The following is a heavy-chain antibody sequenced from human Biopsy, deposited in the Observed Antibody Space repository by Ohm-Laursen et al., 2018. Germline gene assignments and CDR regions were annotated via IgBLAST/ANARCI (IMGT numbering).Heavy chain of an antibody. CDR1: GASVRSHF. Sequence: GTLSLTCALSGASVRSHFLTWIRQPPGKGLQWIGSISNSGTTKSSPSLKSRVNISLHASKNQLSLKLTSVTAADTAVYYCARLSTLFGVADFTDDWGQGTLVTVSS. CDR2: ISNSGTT. V-gene: IGHV4-59*08. CDR3: ARLSTLFGVADFTDD. D-gene: IGHD3-3*01. J-gene: IGHJ4*02.